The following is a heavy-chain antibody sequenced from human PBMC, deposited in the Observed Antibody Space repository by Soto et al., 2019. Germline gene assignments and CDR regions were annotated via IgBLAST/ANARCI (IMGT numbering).Heavy chain of an antibody. CDR3: ARDGGSPDIDFDY. V-gene: IGHV3-74*01. D-gene: IGHD2-15*01. CDR2: INGDGSRT. Sequence: EVQLMESGGGLVQPGGSLRLSCAASAFSFTNYWTHWVRQAPGKGLVWVSCINGDGSRTTYADSVKGRFTLSIDNAKNTVYLEMNSLRAEDTAMYYFARDGGSPDIDFDYLGQGTLVTVSS. CDR1: AFSFTNYW. J-gene: IGHJ4*02.